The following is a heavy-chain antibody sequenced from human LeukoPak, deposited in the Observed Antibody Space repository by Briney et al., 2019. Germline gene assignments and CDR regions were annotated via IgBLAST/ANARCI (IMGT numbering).Heavy chain of an antibody. CDR1: GYTFTGYY. Sequence: ASVKVSCKASGYTFTGYYMHWVRQAPGQGLEWMGWINPNSGGTNYAQKFQGWVTMTRDTSISTAYMELSRLRSDDTAVYYCAGSATAMRYFDYWGQGTLVTVSS. V-gene: IGHV1-2*04. CDR3: AGSATAMRYFDY. CDR2: INPNSGGT. D-gene: IGHD5-18*01. J-gene: IGHJ4*02.